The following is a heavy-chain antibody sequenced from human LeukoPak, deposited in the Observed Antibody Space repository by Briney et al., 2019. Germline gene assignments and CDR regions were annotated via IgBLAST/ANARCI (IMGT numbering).Heavy chain of an antibody. J-gene: IGHJ4*02. CDR3: AKDSGSGWYEFR. Sequence: ASVKVSCKASGYTFFNYAIHWVRQAPGQRLEWMGWINTRTGNAYYSQELQGRLTITRDTSASTAYMELSSLRSEDMAVYYCAKDSGSGWYEFRWGQGTLVTVSS. D-gene: IGHD6-19*01. CDR1: GYTFFNYA. CDR2: INTRTGNA. V-gene: IGHV1-3*03.